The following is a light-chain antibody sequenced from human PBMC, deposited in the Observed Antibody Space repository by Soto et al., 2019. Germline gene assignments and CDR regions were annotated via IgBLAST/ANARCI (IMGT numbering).Light chain of an antibody. CDR3: QQYTDWPLT. J-gene: IGKJ1*01. Sequence: EVVMTQSPATLSVSPGERTTLSCRASQSVTSNYLAWYQQKPGQAPRLLIYGVSSRATGVRDRFSGSGSGTDFTLTISRLEPEDFAVYYCQQYTDWPLTFGQGTKVEVK. CDR2: GVS. CDR1: QSVTSNY. V-gene: IGKV3-20*01.